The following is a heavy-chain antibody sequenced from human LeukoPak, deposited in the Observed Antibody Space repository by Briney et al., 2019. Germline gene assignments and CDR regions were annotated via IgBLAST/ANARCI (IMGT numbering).Heavy chain of an antibody. CDR3: ARVREWEEISGAIPDYFDY. CDR2: IKPKGGAT. CDR1: GYTFTGHF. D-gene: IGHD3-3*01. V-gene: IGHV1-2*02. Sequence: ASVKVSCKASGYTFTGHFMNWVRQAPEQGLEWMGWIKPKGGATAYAQKFQGRVTMTRDTAINTAYLELSSLTSDDTAVYYCARVREWEEISGAIPDYFDYWGQGTLSPSPQ. J-gene: IGHJ4*02.